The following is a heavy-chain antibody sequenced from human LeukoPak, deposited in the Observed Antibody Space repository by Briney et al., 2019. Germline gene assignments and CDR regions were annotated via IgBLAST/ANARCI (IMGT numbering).Heavy chain of an antibody. CDR3: ARELLWFGELSWFDP. Sequence: GGSLRLSCAASGFTFSSYWMSWVRQAPGKGLEWVANIEQDGSEKYYVDSVKGRFTISRDNAKNSLYLQMNSLRAEDTAVYYCARELLWFGELSWFDPWGQGTLVTVSS. J-gene: IGHJ5*02. V-gene: IGHV3-7*03. D-gene: IGHD3-10*01. CDR1: GFTFSSYW. CDR2: IEQDGSEK.